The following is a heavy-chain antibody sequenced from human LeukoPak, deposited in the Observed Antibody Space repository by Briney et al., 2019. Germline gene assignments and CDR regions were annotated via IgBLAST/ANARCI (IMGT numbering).Heavy chain of an antibody. CDR1: GVSISNYF. V-gene: IGHV4-4*07. D-gene: IGHD2-21*01. J-gene: IGHJ5*02. CDR2: FYASGTT. CDR3: ARTHCGGGSCDTFDP. Sequence: SETLSLTCSVFGVSISNYFWSWLRQPAGKGLEWIGRFYASGTTYYNPSLRSRVTLSMDTSKNHFSLKLTSVTAADTAVYYCARTHCGGGSCDTFDPCGQGTLVTVSS.